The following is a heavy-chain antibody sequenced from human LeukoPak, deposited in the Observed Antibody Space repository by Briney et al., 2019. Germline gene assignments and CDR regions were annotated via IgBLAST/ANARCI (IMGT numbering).Heavy chain of an antibody. CDR2: ISWNSGSI. CDR1: GFTFDDYA. D-gene: IGHD4-11*01. J-gene: IGHJ3*02. Sequence: GGSLRLSCAASGFTFDDYAMHWVRQAPGKGLEWVSGISWNSGSIGYADSVKGRFTISRDNAKNSLYLQMNSLRAEDTALYYCALATRDYRDNAFDIWGQGTMVTVSS. CDR3: ALATRDYRDNAFDI. V-gene: IGHV3-9*01.